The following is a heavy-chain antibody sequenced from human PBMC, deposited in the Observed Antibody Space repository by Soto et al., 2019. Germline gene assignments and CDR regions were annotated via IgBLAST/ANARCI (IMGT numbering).Heavy chain of an antibody. CDR3: ARASTYYYDSSGYDFDY. J-gene: IGHJ4*02. D-gene: IGHD3-22*01. CDR2: IYYSGST. CDR1: CGSISSYY. V-gene: IGHV4-59*01. Sequence: SETLSLTCTVSCGSISSYYWSWIRQPPGKGLEWIGYIYYSGSTNYNPSLKSRVTISVDTSKNQFSLKLSSVTAADTAVYYCARASTYYYDSSGYDFDYWGQGTLVTVSS.